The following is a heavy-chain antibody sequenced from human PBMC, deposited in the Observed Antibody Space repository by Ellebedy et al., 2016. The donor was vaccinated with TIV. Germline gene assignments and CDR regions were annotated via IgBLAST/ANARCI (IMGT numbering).Heavy chain of an antibody. V-gene: IGHV1-2*02. J-gene: IGHJ4*02. Sequence: ASVKVSCKASGYTFTSYGISWVRQAPGQGLEWMGWINPNSGGTNYAQNFQGRVTMTRDTSISTAYMELSRLRSDDTAVYYCARERTVAGTIDLDYWGQGTLVTVSS. CDR3: ARERTVAGTIDLDY. D-gene: IGHD6-19*01. CDR1: GYTFTSYG. CDR2: INPNSGGT.